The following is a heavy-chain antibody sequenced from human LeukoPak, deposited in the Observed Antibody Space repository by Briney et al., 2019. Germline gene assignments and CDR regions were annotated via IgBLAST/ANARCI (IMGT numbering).Heavy chain of an antibody. CDR3: ARHALEYRYGDNAFDT. Sequence: SETLCLSRTVSGGSISSSSVYRGCIRQPPGKGLEWIGSIYFSGSTYYNPSLKSRVTISVDTSKNQFSLKLSSVTAADTSVYYCARHALEYRYGDNAFDTWGQGTMVTVSS. CDR1: GGSISSSSVY. CDR2: IYFSGST. D-gene: IGHD5-18*01. V-gene: IGHV4-39*01. J-gene: IGHJ3*02.